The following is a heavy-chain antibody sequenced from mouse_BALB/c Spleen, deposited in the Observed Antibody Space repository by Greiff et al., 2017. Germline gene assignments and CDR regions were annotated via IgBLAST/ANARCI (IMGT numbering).Heavy chain of an antibody. CDR3: ARCYGSSYGYAMDY. CDR2: IDPANGNT. V-gene: IGHV14-3*02. Sequence: VQLQQSGAELVKPGASVKLSCTASGFNIKDTYMHWVKQRPEQGLEWIGRIDPANGNTKYDPKFQGKATITADTSSNTAYLQLSSLTSEDTAVYYGARCYGSSYGYAMDYWGQGTSVTVSS. D-gene: IGHD1-1*01. J-gene: IGHJ4*01. CDR1: GFNIKDTY.